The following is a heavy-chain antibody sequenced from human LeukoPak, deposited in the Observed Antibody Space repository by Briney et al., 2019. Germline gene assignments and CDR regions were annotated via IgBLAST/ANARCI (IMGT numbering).Heavy chain of an antibody. V-gene: IGHV4-59*01. D-gene: IGHD5-12*01. CDR3: ARDLDGYDLTFDY. CDR1: GGSISSYY. J-gene: IGHJ4*02. CDR2: IYYSGT. Sequence: PSETLSLTCTVSGGSISSYYWSWIRQSPGKGLEWIGYIYYSGTKYTPSLKSRVTISKDTSKNQLSLKVTSVTAADTAVYYCARDLDGYDLTFDYWGQGILVTVSS.